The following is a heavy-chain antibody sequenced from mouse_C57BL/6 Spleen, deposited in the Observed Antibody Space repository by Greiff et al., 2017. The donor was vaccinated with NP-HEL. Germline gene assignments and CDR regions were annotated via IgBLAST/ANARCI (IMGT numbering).Heavy chain of an antibody. D-gene: IGHD1-1*01. Sequence: VQLQQSGAELVRPGASVKLSCTASGFNIKDYYMHWVKQRPEQGLEWIGRIDPEDGDTEYAPKFQGKATMNADTSSNKAYLQLSILTSEDTAVYYCTSLLDYFDYWGQGTTLTVSS. J-gene: IGHJ2*01. CDR3: TSLLDYFDY. CDR2: IDPEDGDT. V-gene: IGHV14-1*01. CDR1: GFNIKDYY.